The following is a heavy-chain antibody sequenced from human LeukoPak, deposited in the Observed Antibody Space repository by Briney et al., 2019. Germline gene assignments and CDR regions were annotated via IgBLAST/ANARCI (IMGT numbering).Heavy chain of an antibody. J-gene: IGHJ4*02. CDR3: ARDLDNSGWYVFDY. D-gene: IGHD6-19*01. CDR2: ISYSGGT. CDR1: GGSISRYY. Sequence: PSETLSLTCTVSGGSISRYYWSWLRQPPGKGLEWIGYISYSGGTNYNPSHKSRVTISVETSKNQHSLKLSSVTAADTAVYYCARDLDNSGWYVFDYWGQGNLVTVSS. V-gene: IGHV4-59*01.